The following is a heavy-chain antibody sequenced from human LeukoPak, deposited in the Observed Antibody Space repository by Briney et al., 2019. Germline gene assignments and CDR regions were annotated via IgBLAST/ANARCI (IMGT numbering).Heavy chain of an antibody. D-gene: IGHD2-8*02. J-gene: IGHJ4*02. CDR1: GFSFSDYY. CDR2: SRSKGHRYST. V-gene: IGHV3-72*01. Sequence: GGSLRLSCAASGFSFSDYYMDWVRQVPGKGLEWIGRSRSKGHRYSTEYAASVRGRFTVSRDESKDLLFLQMTSPKSEDTAVYYCARGSYCSGGVCPAPFDSWGQGSLVTVSS. CDR3: ARGSYCSGGVCPAPFDS.